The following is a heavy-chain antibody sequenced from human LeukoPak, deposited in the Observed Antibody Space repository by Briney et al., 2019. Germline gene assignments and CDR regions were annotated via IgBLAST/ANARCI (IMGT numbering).Heavy chain of an antibody. Sequence: ASVKVSCKASGGTFSNHAVSWVRQAPGQGLEWMGGIIPILGTANYAQKFQGRVTITADESTSTAYMELSSLRSEDTAVYYCARGPFQLELRYNYFDYWGQGTLVTVSS. D-gene: IGHD1-7*01. V-gene: IGHV1-69*13. J-gene: IGHJ4*02. CDR2: IIPILGTA. CDR1: GGTFSNHA. CDR3: ARGPFQLELRYNYFDY.